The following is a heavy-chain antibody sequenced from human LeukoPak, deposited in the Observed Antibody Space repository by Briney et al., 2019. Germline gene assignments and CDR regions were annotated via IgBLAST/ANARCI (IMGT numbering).Heavy chain of an antibody. V-gene: IGHV4-4*07. CDR2: IYTSGST. CDR1: GGSISSYY. CDR3: ARVWDSSSSFDY. D-gene: IGHD6-6*01. Sequence: SETLSLTCTVSGGSISSYYWSWIRQPAGKGLEWIGRIYTSGSTNYNPSLKSRVTMSVDTSKNQFSLQLSSVTAADTAVYYCARVWDSSSSFDYWGQGTLVTVSS. J-gene: IGHJ4*02.